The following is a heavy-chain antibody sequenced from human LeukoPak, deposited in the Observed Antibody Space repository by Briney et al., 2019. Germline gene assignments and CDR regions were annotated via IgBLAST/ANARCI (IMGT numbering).Heavy chain of an antibody. Sequence: SGKVSCKASAGTFTSYAISWVRQAPGQGIEWMGGIIPIFGTANYAQKFQGRVTITADESTSTAYMKLSSLRSEDTAVYYCARAGWVPAAIWSGWFDPWGQGTLVTVSS. D-gene: IGHD2-2*01. CDR3: ARAGWVPAAIWSGWFDP. J-gene: IGHJ5*02. V-gene: IGHV1-69*13. CDR2: IIPIFGTA. CDR1: AGTFTSYA.